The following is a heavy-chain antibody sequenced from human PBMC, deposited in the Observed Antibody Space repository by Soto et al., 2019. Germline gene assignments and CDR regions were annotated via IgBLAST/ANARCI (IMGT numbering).Heavy chain of an antibody. CDR3: AREVSGTTPYYYYGMDV. Sequence: SVKVSCKASGGTFSSYAISWVRQAPGQGLEWMGGIIPIFGTANYAQKFQGRVTITADESTSTAYMELSSLRSEDTAVYYCAREVSGTTPYYYYGMDVWGQGTTVTVSS. D-gene: IGHD1-26*01. CDR2: IIPIFGTA. V-gene: IGHV1-69*13. CDR1: GGTFSSYA. J-gene: IGHJ6*02.